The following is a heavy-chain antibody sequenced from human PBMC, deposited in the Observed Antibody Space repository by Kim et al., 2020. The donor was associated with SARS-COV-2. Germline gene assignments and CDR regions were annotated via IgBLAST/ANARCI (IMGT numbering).Heavy chain of an antibody. CDR2: DT. V-gene: IGHV5-51*01. CDR3: ARTGREHFDY. J-gene: IGHJ4*02. D-gene: IGHD2-15*01. Sequence: DTRYSPSFQGQVTISADKSISTAYLQWSSLKASDTAMYYCARTGREHFDYWGQGTLVTVSS.